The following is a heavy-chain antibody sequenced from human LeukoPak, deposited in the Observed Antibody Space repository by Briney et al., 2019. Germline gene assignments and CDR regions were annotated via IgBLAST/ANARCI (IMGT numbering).Heavy chain of an antibody. Sequence: GGSLRLSCEGTGFSFGIYWMSWVRQAPGKGLEWVANINEDGSEKYYVDSVKGRFTISRDNGKNALYLQMNSLRAEDTAVYYCAIRGSPMVRNYWGQGTLVTVSS. CDR2: INEDGSEK. CDR3: AIRGSPMVRNY. V-gene: IGHV3-7*01. D-gene: IGHD3-10*01. J-gene: IGHJ4*02. CDR1: GFSFGIYW.